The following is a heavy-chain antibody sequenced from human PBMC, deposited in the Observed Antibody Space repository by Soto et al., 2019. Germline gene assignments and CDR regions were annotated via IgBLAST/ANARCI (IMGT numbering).Heavy chain of an antibody. J-gene: IGHJ4*01. V-gene: IGHV4-31*03. CDR3: ARGVLH. CDR2: IHYXWXX. CDR1: GGSISSGGYY. Sequence: SETLSLTCTVSGGSISSGGYYWSWIRQHPVKVLECIGYIHYXWXXXXXXSRXXXXAXSVXXSKXXXXXXXXXXXAADTAVYYCARGVLHWGQGTLVTVSS.